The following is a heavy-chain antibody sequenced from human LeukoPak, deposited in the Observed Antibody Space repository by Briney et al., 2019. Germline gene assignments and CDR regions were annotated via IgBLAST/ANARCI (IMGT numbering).Heavy chain of an antibody. Sequence: ASVKVSCKASGGTFSSYAISWVRQAPGQGLEWMGGIIPILGTANYAQKFQGRVTITTDESTSTAYMELSSLRSEDTAVYYCAGEAGSGSSVLDYWGQGTLVTVSS. CDR3: AGEAGSGSSVLDY. D-gene: IGHD3-10*01. CDR2: IIPILGTA. CDR1: GGTFSSYA. V-gene: IGHV1-69*05. J-gene: IGHJ4*02.